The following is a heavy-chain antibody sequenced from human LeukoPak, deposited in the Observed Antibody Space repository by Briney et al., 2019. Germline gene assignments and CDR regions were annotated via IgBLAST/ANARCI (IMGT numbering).Heavy chain of an antibody. Sequence: PSETLSLTCAVYGGSFSGYYWSWIRQPPGKGLEWIGEINHSGSTNYNPSLKSRVTISVDTSKNQFSLKLSSVTAADTAVYYCASQSSSRPYYYYYYMDVWGKGTTVTVSS. CDR3: ASQSSSRPYYYYYYMDV. CDR1: GGSFSGYY. J-gene: IGHJ6*03. V-gene: IGHV4-34*01. D-gene: IGHD6-13*01. CDR2: INHSGST.